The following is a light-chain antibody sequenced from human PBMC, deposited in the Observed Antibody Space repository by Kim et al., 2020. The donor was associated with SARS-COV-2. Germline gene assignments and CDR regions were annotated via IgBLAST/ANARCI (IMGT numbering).Light chain of an antibody. CDR2: DAS. J-gene: IGKJ1*01. V-gene: IGKV3-20*01. Sequence: LAPGERATPSCRASQSVSSTYLAWYQQKPGQAPRLLMSDASTRATGIPDRFSGSGSETDFTLTISRLEPEDFAVYYCQQYDTSRTFGQGTKVDIK. CDR1: QSVSSTY. CDR3: QQYDTSRT.